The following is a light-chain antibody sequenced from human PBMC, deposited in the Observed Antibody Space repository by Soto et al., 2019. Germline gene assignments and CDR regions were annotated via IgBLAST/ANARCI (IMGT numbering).Light chain of an antibody. J-gene: IGLJ2*01. CDR1: SSNIGNNY. Sequence: QAVVTQPPSVSAAPGQKVTISCSGSSSNIGNNYVSWYQQLPGAAPKLLIYDSNKRPSGIPDRFSGSKSGTSATLGITGLQTGDEADYYCGTWDSSLSVVVFGGGTQLTVL. V-gene: IGLV1-51*01. CDR2: DSN. CDR3: GTWDSSLSVVV.